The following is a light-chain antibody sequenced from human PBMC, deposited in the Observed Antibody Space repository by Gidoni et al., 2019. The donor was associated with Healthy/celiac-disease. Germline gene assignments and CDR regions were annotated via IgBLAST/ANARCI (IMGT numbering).Light chain of an antibody. V-gene: IGLV3-19*01. J-gene: IGLJ2*01. CDR3: NSRNSSGNHVV. CDR2: GKN. Sequence: SSELTQDPAVSVALGQTVRITRQGDSLRSYYESGYQQKPGQAPVLVIYGKNNRPSGIPDRVSGSSSGNTASLTITRAQAEDEADYYCNSRNSSGNHVVFGGGTKLTVL. CDR1: SLRSYY.